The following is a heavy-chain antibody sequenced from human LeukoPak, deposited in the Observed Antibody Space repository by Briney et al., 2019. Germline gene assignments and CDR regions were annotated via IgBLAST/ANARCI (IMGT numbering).Heavy chain of an antibody. CDR2: IYYSGTT. CDR1: GGSLINYY. CDR3: AKDPGATYYDILTGYSNPYYYYYGMDV. Sequence: PSETLSLTCTVSGGSLINYYWSWIRQPPGKGLEWIGNIYYSGTTNYNPSLKSRVTISVDTSKNQFSLKLSSVTAADTAVHYCAKDPGATYYDILTGYSNPYYYYYGMDVWGQGTTVTVSS. V-gene: IGHV4-59*01. J-gene: IGHJ6*02. D-gene: IGHD3-9*01.